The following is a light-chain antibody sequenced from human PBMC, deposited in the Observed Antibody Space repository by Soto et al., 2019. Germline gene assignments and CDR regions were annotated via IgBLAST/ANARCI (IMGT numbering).Light chain of an antibody. V-gene: IGKV3-20*01. CDR1: QSVSSSY. J-gene: IGKJ2*01. CDR3: QQYGRSPPFT. Sequence: ELVVTQSPCTLSLSPGERATLSCRASQSVSSSYLAWYQQKPGQAPRLLIYGASNRATGIPDRFSGSGSGTDFTLTISRLEPEDFAVYFCQQYGRSPPFTFGQGTK. CDR2: GAS.